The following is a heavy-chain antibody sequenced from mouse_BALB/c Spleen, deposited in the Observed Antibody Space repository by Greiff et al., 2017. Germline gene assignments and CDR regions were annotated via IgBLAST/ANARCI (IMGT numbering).Heavy chain of an antibody. D-gene: IGHD2-4*01. V-gene: IGHV1-20*02. CDR1: GYSFTGYF. J-gene: IGHJ3*01. CDR3: AREITTPFAY. Sequence: VQLKQSGPELVKPGASVKISCKASGYSFTGYFMNWVMQSHGKSLEWIGRINPYNGDTFYNQKFKGKATLTVDKSSSTAHMELRSLASEDSAVYYCAREITTPFAYWGQGTLVTVSA. CDR2: INPYNGDT.